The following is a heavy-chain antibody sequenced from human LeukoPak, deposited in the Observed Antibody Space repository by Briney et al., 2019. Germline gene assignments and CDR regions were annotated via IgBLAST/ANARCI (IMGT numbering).Heavy chain of an antibody. Sequence: GASVKVSCKASGYTFTSYDINWVRQATGQGLEWMGWMNPNSGNTGYAQKFQGRVTMTRNTSISTAYMELSSLRSEDTAVYYCARYTLGIAVAAPKFSGGFDPWGQGTLVTVSS. CDR2: MNPNSGNT. D-gene: IGHD6-19*01. V-gene: IGHV1-8*01. CDR3: ARYTLGIAVAAPKFSGGFDP. CDR1: GYTFTSYD. J-gene: IGHJ5*02.